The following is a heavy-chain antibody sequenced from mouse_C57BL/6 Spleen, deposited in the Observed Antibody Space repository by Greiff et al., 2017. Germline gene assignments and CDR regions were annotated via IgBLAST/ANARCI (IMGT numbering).Heavy chain of an antibody. V-gene: IGHV1-64*01. CDR2: IHPNSGST. J-gene: IGHJ3*01. CDR1: GYTFTSYW. D-gene: IGHD2-1*01. Sequence: QVHVKQPGAELVKPGASVKLSCKASGYTFTSYWMHWVKQRPGQGLEWIGMIHPNSGSTNYNEKFKSKATLTVDKSSSTAYMQLSSLTSEDSAVYYCTHYGNYEADWGQGTLVTVSA. CDR3: THYGNYEAD.